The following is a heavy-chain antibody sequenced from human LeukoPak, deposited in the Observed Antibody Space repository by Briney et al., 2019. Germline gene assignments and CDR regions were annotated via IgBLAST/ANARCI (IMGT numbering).Heavy chain of an antibody. J-gene: IGHJ5*02. CDR3: ARFETGDCSGGSCYEDCFDL. CDR1: GGSISGSTYF. Sequence: SETLSLPCAVSGGSISGSTYFWGWIRQSPGKGLEWIGSIYYSGTTYYNPSLKSRVTISVDTSKNQFSLKLSSVTAADSAVYYCARFETGDCSGGSCYEDCFDLWGQGTTVTVSS. D-gene: IGHD2-15*01. V-gene: IGHV4-39*07. CDR2: IYYSGTT.